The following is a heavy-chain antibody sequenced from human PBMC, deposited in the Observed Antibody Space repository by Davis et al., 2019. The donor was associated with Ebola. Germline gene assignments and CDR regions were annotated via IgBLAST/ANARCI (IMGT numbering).Heavy chain of an antibody. V-gene: IGHV3-66*01. Sequence: PGGSLRLSCAASGFTFDDYAMHWVRQAPGKGLEWVSVIYSGGSTYYADSVKGRFTISRDNSKNTLYLQMNSLRAEDTAVYYCARGSSVLYYYYGMDVWGQGTTVTVSS. CDR2: IYSGGST. J-gene: IGHJ6*02. D-gene: IGHD3-10*01. CDR1: GFTFDDYA. CDR3: ARGSSVLYYYYGMDV.